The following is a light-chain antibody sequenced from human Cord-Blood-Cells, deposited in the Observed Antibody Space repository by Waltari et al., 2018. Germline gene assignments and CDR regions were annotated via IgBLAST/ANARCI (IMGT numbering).Light chain of an antibody. V-gene: IGKV3-15*01. CDR2: GAS. Sequence: EIVMPQPPATLSLSPGETATLSCRASQSVSSNLAWYQQQPGQTPRLLIYGASTRATGIPARFSGSGSGTEFTLTISSLQSEDFAVYYCQQYNNWPWTFGQGTKVEIK. CDR3: QQYNNWPWT. J-gene: IGKJ1*01. CDR1: QSVSSN.